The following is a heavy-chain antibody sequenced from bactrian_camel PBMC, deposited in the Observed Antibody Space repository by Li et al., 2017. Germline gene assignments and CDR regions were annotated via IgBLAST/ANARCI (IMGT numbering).Heavy chain of an antibody. J-gene: IGHJ4*01. V-gene: IGHV3S26*01. CDR3: AAALMRPDDLLVLMRYQYHY. CDR1: GFTFSRYC. Sequence: HVQLVESGGGLVQPGGSLRLPCAASGFTFSRYCMGWFRQAPGKEREGVTIIEDDGRISYADAVEGRFTISKDNAKNTLDLQMNSLELEDTAMYYCAAALMRPDDLLVLMRYQYHYWGQGTQVTVS. CDR2: IEDDGRI. D-gene: IGHD3*01.